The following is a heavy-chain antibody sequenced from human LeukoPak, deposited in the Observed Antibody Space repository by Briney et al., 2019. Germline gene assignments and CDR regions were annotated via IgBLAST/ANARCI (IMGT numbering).Heavy chain of an antibody. J-gene: IGHJ4*02. CDR1: GYSFTSYD. CDR2: MTPNNGNR. V-gene: IGHV1-8*01. D-gene: IGHD6-25*01. Sequence: ASVKVSCKASGYSFTSYDIHWVRQAPGQGLEWMGWMTPNNGNRGHAQKFQGRVTLTRDTSTGTAYMELSSLTSADTAIYFCAREGGQAAELDNWDQGTQVTVSS. CDR3: AREGGQAAELDN.